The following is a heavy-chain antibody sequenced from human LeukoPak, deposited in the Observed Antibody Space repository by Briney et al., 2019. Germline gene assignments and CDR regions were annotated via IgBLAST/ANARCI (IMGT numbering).Heavy chain of an antibody. CDR1: GYTLTELS. J-gene: IGHJ4*02. CDR3: ATTSGIVGATIGFETGY. V-gene: IGHV1-24*01. CDR2: FDPEDGET. Sequence: ASVKVFCKVSGYTLTELSMHWVRQAPGKGLEWMGGFDPEDGETIYAQKFQGRVTMTEDTSTDTAYMELSSLRSEDTAVYYCATTSGIVGATIGFETGYWGQGTLVTVSS. D-gene: IGHD1-26*01.